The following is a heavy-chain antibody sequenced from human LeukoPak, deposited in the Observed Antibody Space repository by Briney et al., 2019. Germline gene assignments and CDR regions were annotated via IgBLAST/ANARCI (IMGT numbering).Heavy chain of an antibody. CDR3: ARERYYYDSSSEGNY. CDR2: IYYSGNT. Sequence: PSETLSLTCTVSGGSISSSSYYCGWIRQPPGKGLEWIGSIYYSGNTYYNPSLKSRVTISVDTSKNQFSLKLSSVTAADTAVYYCARERYYYDSSSEGNYWGQGTLVTVSS. V-gene: IGHV4-39*01. CDR1: GGSISSSSYY. J-gene: IGHJ4*02. D-gene: IGHD3-22*01.